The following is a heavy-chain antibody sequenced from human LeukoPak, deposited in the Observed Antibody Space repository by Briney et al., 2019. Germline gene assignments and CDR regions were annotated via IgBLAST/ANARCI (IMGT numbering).Heavy chain of an antibody. J-gene: IGHJ4*02. D-gene: IGHD6-6*01. Sequence: GGSLRLSCAASGFTFSSYAMSWVHQAPGKGLEWVSRINSDGSSTSYADSVKGRFTTSRDNAKNTLYLQMNSLRAEDTAVYYCASGSSSDWGQGTLVTVSS. CDR2: INSDGSST. CDR3: ASGSSSD. CDR1: GFTFSSYA. V-gene: IGHV3-74*01.